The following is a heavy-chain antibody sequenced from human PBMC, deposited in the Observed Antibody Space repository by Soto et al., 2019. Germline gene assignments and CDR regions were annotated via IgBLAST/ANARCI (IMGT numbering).Heavy chain of an antibody. D-gene: IGHD2-15*01. CDR3: AKGKDLGVVAEPYFDY. Sequence: EVQLLESGGGLVQPGGSLRLSCAASGFTFSSYAMSWVRQAPGKGLEWVSAISGSGGSTYYADSVKGRFTISRDNSKNTLYLQRNSLRAEDTAVYYCAKGKDLGVVAEPYFDYWGQGTLVTVSS. CDR2: ISGSGGST. J-gene: IGHJ4*02. V-gene: IGHV3-23*01. CDR1: GFTFSSYA.